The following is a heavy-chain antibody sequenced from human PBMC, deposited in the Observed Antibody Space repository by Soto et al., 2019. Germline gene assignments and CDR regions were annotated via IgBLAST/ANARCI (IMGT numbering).Heavy chain of an antibody. D-gene: IGHD3-22*01. CDR2: IFSNDEK. V-gene: IGHV2-26*01. CDR1: GFSLSNARMG. J-gene: IGHJ6*02. Sequence: QVTLKESGPVLVKPTETLTLTCTVSGFSLSNARMGVSWIRQPPGKALEWLAHIFSNDEKSYSTSLKSRLTLSKDTSKSQVVLTMTNMDPVDTATYYCARIPNTKIRNYYGMDVWGQGTTVTVSS. CDR3: ARIPNTKIRNYYGMDV.